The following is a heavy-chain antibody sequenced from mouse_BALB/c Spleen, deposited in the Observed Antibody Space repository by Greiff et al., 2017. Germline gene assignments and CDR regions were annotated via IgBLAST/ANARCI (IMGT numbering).Heavy chain of an antibody. J-gene: IGHJ2*01. V-gene: IGHV5-6-3*01. Sequence: EVKLQESGGGLVQPGGSLKLSCAASGFTFSSYGMSWVRQTPDKRLELVATINSNGGSTYYPDSVKGRFTISRDNAKNTLYLQMSSLKSEDTAMYYCARGTIYFYGYWGQGTTLTVSS. D-gene: IGHD1-1*01. CDR2: INSNGGST. CDR3: ARGTIYFYGY. CDR1: GFTFSSYG.